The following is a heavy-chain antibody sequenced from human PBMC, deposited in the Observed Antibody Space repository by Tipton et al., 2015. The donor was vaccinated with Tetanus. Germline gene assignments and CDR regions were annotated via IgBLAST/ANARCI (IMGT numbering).Heavy chain of an antibody. CDR1: GGSISSYY. CDR2: IYYSGST. D-gene: IGHD4-17*01. J-gene: IGHJ5*02. Sequence: TLSLTCTVSGGSISSYYWSWIRQPPGKGLEWIGYIYYSGSTNYNPSLKSRVTISVDTSKKQFSLKLSSVTAADTAVYYCARGGLYDYGVQRWFDPWGQGTLVTVSS. CDR3: ARGGLYDYGVQRWFDP. V-gene: IGHV4-59*01.